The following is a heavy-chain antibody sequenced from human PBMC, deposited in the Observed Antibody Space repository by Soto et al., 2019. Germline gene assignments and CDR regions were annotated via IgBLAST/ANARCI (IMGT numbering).Heavy chain of an antibody. CDR2: IIPIFGTA. D-gene: IGHD4-17*01. Sequence: QVQLVQSGAEVKKPGSSVKVSCKASGGTFSSYAISWVRQAPGQGLEWMGGIIPIFGTANYAQKFQGRVTITADESTSTAYMDLSSLRSEDTAVYYCARDHTVTTVTTWYFDLWGRGTLVTVSS. V-gene: IGHV1-69*12. J-gene: IGHJ2*01. CDR3: ARDHTVTTVTTWYFDL. CDR1: GGTFSSYA.